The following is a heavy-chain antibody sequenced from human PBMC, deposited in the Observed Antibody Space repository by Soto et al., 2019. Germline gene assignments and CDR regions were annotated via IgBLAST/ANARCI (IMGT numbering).Heavy chain of an antibody. V-gene: IGHV4-28*01. D-gene: IGHD5-12*01. CDR3: ARIRPGSGYDRGTFEY. CDR1: GYSISSSNW. Sequence: PSETLSLTCAVSGYSISSSNWWVWIRQPPWKGLEWIGYIYYSGSTYYNPSLKSRVTMSLDTSKNQFSLKLSSVTAVDTAVYYCARIRPGSGYDRGTFEYWGQGTMVTVSS. J-gene: IGHJ4*02. CDR2: IYYSGST.